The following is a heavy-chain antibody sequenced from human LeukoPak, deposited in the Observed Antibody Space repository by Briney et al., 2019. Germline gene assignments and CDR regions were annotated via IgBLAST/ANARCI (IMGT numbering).Heavy chain of an antibody. D-gene: IGHD5-12*01. J-gene: IGHJ3*02. CDR2: ISYDGSNK. CDR3: AKRKYSGYDDAFDI. V-gene: IGHV3-30-3*02. Sequence: GGSLSLSCAASGFTFSNYAMHWVRQAPGKGLEWVAVISYDGSNKYFADSVKGRFTISRDNSKNTLYLQMNSLRAEDTAVYYCAKRKYSGYDDAFDIWGQGTMVTVSS. CDR1: GFTFSNYA.